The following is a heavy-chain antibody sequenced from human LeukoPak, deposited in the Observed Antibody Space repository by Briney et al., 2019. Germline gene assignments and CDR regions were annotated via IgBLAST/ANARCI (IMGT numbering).Heavy chain of an antibody. J-gene: IGHJ4*02. CDR2: ISSSGSTI. D-gene: IGHD5-24*01. Sequence: PGGSLRLSCAASGFTFSDYYMSWIRQAPGRGLEWVSYISSSGSTIYYADSVKGQFTISRDNAKNSLYLQMNSLRAEDTAVYYCARDDGDGYNYDYWGQGTLVTVSS. CDR1: GFTFSDYY. V-gene: IGHV3-11*01. CDR3: ARDDGDGYNYDY.